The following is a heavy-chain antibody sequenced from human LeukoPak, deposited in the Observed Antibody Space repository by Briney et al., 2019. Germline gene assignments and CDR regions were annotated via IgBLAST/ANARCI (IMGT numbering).Heavy chain of an antibody. Sequence: GESLKISCKGSGYTFTSYDIIWVRQATGQGLEWMGWMNPNSGNIVYAQKFQGRVTITRNTSVTTAYMELSSLRSEDTAVYYCARGLSRWLQSSYDLWGQGTMVTVSS. CDR3: ARGLSRWLQSSYDL. D-gene: IGHD5-24*01. V-gene: IGHV1-8*03. J-gene: IGHJ3*01. CDR1: GYTFTSYD. CDR2: MNPNSGNI.